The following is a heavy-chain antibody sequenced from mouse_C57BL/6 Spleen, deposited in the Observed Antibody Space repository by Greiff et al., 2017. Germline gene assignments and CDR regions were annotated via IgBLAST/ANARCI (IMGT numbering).Heavy chain of an antibody. V-gene: IGHV1-85*01. D-gene: IGHD1-1*01. CDR1: GYTFTSYD. CDR3: AREYYGSRGGFAY. Sequence: QFQLQQSGPELVKPGASVKLSCKASGYTFTSYDINWVKQRPGQGLAGIGWIYPRDGSTKYNEKFKGKATLTVDTSSSTAYMELHSLTSEDSAVYFCAREYYGSRGGFAYWGQGTLVTVSA. J-gene: IGHJ3*01. CDR2: IYPRDGST.